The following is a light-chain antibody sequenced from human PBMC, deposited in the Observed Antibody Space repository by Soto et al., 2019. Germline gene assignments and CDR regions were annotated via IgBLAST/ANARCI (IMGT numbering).Light chain of an antibody. CDR3: HQRQSWPRT. CDR1: QRISNSY. Sequence: EIVLTQSPGTLSLSPGERATLSCRASQRISNSYLAWYQQKPGQAPRLLIYQTSIRAAGIPARFSASGSGTDFTITISDVQPEDFALYYCHQRQSWPRTFGQGTKVDIK. V-gene: IGKV3D-20*02. CDR2: QTS. J-gene: IGKJ1*01.